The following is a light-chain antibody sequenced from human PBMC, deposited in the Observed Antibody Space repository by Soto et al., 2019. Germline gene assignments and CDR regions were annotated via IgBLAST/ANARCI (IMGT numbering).Light chain of an antibody. CDR1: SSNIGSNT. CDR3: STWDGSLNAVI. J-gene: IGLJ2*01. V-gene: IGLV1-44*01. Sequence: QSVLTQPPSASGTPGQRGTISWSGSSSNIGSNTVNWFQHLPGTAPRLLIYNNNQRPSGVHDRFSGSKAGASASLAISGLQSGDEVDYYCSTWDGSLNAVIFGGGTKLTVL. CDR2: NNN.